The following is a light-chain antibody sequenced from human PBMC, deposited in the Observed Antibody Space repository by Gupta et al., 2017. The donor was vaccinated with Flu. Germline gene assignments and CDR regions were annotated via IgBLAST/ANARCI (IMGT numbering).Light chain of an antibody. CDR1: QSISTNY. J-gene: IGKJ3*01. CDR2: ATS. CDR3: QQYGGSPPIT. V-gene: IGKV3-20*01. Sequence: EIVLTQSPGPLPLSPGARATLSCRASQSISTNYLVWYQQRPGQAPRLLIYATSRRATGVPDRFSGSGSGTDFTLTINRLEPDDFAVYYCQQYGGSPPITFGPGTKVDIK.